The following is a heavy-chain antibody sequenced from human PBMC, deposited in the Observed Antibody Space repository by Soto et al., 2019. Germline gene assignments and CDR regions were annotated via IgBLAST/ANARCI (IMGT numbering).Heavy chain of an antibody. Sequence: ASVKVSCKASGYTFTSYAMHWVRQAPGQRLEWMGWINAGNGNTKYSQKFQGRVTITRDTSASTAYMELSSLRSEDTAVYYCARDPHNWNYVGHYYGMDVWGQGTTVTVSS. D-gene: IGHD1-7*01. V-gene: IGHV1-3*01. J-gene: IGHJ6*02. CDR1: GYTFTSYA. CDR2: INAGNGNT. CDR3: ARDPHNWNYVGHYYGMDV.